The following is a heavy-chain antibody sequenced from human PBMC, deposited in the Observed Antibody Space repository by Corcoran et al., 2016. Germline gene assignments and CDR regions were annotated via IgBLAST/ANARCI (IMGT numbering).Heavy chain of an antibody. V-gene: IGHV4-4*07. CDR2: IYTSGST. CDR1: GGSISSYY. Sequence: QVQLQESGPGLVKPSETLSLTCTVSGGSISSYYWSWIRQPAGKGLEWIGRIYTSGSTNYNPSLKSRVTMSVDTSKNQFALKLSSVTAADTAVYYYARDGGRYCSGGSCYADVWGQGTTVTVSS. D-gene: IGHD2-15*01. CDR3: ARDGGRYCSGGSCYADV. J-gene: IGHJ6*02.